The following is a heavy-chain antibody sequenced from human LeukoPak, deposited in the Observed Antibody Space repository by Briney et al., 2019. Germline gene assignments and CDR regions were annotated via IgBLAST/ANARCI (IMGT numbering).Heavy chain of an antibody. CDR1: GFTFSTNG. CDR2: IRYDGSNK. D-gene: IGHD6-13*01. V-gene: IGHV3-30*02. Sequence: GGSLRLSCAASGFTFSTNGMHWVRQASGKGVEMVAVIRYDGSNKYYADSVKGRFTTSRDNSKNTLYLQMNSLRAEDTAVYYCAKEQPYSSSWYSFDYWGQGTLVTVSS. CDR3: AKEQPYSSSWYSFDY. J-gene: IGHJ4*02.